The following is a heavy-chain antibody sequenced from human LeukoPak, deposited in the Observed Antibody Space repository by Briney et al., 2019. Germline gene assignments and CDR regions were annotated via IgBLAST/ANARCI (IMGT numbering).Heavy chain of an antibody. Sequence: PGGSLRLSCAASGFTFSSYAISWVRQAPGEGLEWVSGISGSGGGTYNADSVKGRFTISRDNSKNTLYLQMNSLRAEDTAVYYCAKNGVNYWYFDLWGRGTLVTVSS. J-gene: IGHJ2*01. CDR3: AKNGVNYWYFDL. CDR2: ISGSGGGT. CDR1: GFTFSSYA. V-gene: IGHV3-23*01. D-gene: IGHD2-8*01.